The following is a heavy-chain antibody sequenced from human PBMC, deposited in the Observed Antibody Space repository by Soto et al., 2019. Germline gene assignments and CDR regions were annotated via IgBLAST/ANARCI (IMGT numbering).Heavy chain of an antibody. CDR2: IYYSGST. Sequence: PSETLSLTCTVSGGSISSYYCSWIRQPPGKGLEWIGYIYYSGSTNYNPSLKSRVTISVDTSKNQFSLKLSSVTAADTAVYYCARGGGYDSDFDYWGQGTLVTVSS. J-gene: IGHJ4*02. D-gene: IGHD5-12*01. CDR3: ARGGGYDSDFDY. V-gene: IGHV4-59*01. CDR1: GGSISSYY.